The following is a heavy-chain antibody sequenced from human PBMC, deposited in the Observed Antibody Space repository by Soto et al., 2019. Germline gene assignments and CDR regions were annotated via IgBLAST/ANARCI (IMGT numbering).Heavy chain of an antibody. CDR2: IYYSGST. V-gene: IGHV4-61*01. Sequence: QVQLQESGPGLVKPSETLSLTCTVSGGSVSSGSYYWSWIRQPPGKGLEWIGYIYYSGSTNYNPSLKSRVTISVDTSKNQFSLKLSSVTAADTAVYYCARVQWLALDYWGQGTLVTVSS. J-gene: IGHJ4*02. D-gene: IGHD6-19*01. CDR1: GGSVSSGSYY. CDR3: ARVQWLALDY.